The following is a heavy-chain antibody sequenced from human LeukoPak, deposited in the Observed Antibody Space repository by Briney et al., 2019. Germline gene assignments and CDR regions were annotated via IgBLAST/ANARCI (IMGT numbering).Heavy chain of an antibody. Sequence: PESLSLTCTVSGGSIGSDYWTWVRQPPGKGLEYVGSIYYTGATTYNLSFKSRVTISVDTSKNQFSLKLSSVTAADTAVYFCAKYGNSGWVIDNWGQGTLVTVSS. CDR1: GGSIGSDY. V-gene: IGHV4-59*08. CDR3: AKYGNSGWVIDN. CDR2: IYYTGAT. D-gene: IGHD6-19*01. J-gene: IGHJ4*02.